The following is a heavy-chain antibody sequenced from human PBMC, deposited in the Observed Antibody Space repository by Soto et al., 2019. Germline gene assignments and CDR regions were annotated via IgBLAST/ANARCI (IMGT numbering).Heavy chain of an antibody. CDR1: GGTFSTSS. J-gene: IGHJ3*01. Sequence: QVQLVQSGAEVKKPGSSVKVSCKASGGTFSTSSINWLRQAPGQRPEWMGNILPIFGTADYAQKFQRRVTTTXXXPXXTADMELRTLCSAYAAVYYCARGHDYGGNSDAFDFWGPGTVVTVSS. D-gene: IGHD3-16*01. CDR2: ILPIFGTA. CDR3: ARGHDYGGNSDAFDF. V-gene: IGHV1-69*15.